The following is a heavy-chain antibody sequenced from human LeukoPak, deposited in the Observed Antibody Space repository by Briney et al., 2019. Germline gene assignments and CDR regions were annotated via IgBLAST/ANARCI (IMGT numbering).Heavy chain of an antibody. CDR1: GYTFTSYD. Sequence: GASVKVSCKASGYTFTSYDINWVRQATGQGLEWMGWMNPNSGNTGYAQKFQGRVTITADESASTAYMELSSLRSEDTAVYYCARDSSDDQPGSGFDYWGQGTLVTDSS. CDR3: ARDSSDDQPGSGFDY. D-gene: IGHD6-19*01. V-gene: IGHV1-8*01. J-gene: IGHJ4*02. CDR2: MNPNSGNT.